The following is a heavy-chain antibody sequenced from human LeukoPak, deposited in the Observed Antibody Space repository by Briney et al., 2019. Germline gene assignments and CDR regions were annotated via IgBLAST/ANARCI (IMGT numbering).Heavy chain of an antibody. J-gene: IGHJ4*02. Sequence: SETLSLTCTVSGASVSSGSYYWSWIRQPPGKGLEWIGYIYYSGSTNYNPSLKSRVTISVDTSKNQFSLKLSSVTAADTAVYYCARSGRIQLWLRYWGQGTLVTVSS. CDR1: GASVSSGSYY. CDR2: IYYSGST. D-gene: IGHD5-18*01. CDR3: ARSGRIQLWLRY. V-gene: IGHV4-61*01.